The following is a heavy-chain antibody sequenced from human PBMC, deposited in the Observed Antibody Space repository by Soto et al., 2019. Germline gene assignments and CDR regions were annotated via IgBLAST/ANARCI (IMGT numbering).Heavy chain of an antibody. CDR2: INAGNGNT. CDR1: GYTFTSYA. D-gene: IGHD6-19*01. Sequence: ASVKVSCKASGYTFTSYAMHWVRQAPRQRLEWMGWINAGNGNTKYSQKFQGRVTITRDTSASTAYMELSSLRSEDTAVYYCARDHQASIAVAGTRMSYGMDVWGQGTTVTVSS. CDR3: ARDHQASIAVAGTRMSYGMDV. V-gene: IGHV1-3*01. J-gene: IGHJ6*02.